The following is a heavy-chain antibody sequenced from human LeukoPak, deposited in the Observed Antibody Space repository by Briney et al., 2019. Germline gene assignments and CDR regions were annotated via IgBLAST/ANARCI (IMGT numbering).Heavy chain of an antibody. J-gene: IGHJ3*02. CDR1: GYTFTGYY. Sequence: ASVKVSCKASGYTFTGYYMHWVRHAPAQGLEWMGRINPNSGGTNYAQKSQGRVTMTRDTSISTAYMEQSRMRSDDKAAYYCAVRSSWYGGAFDIGGEGPMVTVP. V-gene: IGHV1-2*06. D-gene: IGHD6-13*01. CDR2: INPNSGGT. CDR3: AVRSSWYGGAFDI.